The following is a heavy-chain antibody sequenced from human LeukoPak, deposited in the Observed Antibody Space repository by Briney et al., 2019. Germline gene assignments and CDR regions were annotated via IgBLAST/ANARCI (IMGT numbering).Heavy chain of an antibody. V-gene: IGHV4-59*12. CDR2: IHYSGST. CDR3: ARDRSGLNP. Sequence: PSETLSLTCTVSGGSISSYYWSWIRQPPGKGLEWIGYIHYSGSTNYNPSLESRVTISVDTSKNQFSLKLRSVTAADTAMYYCARDRSGLNPWGQGTLVTVSS. J-gene: IGHJ5*02. D-gene: IGHD1-14*01. CDR1: GGSISSYY.